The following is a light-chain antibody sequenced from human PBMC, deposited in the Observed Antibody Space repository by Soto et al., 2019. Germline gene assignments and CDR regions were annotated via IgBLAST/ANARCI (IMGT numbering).Light chain of an antibody. V-gene: IGKV3-15*01. CDR2: GAS. J-gene: IGKJ5*01. CDR3: QQYDNSPIT. CDR1: QSVRSN. Sequence: DIVLTQSPSTMSVSPGERATLSCRASQSVRSNLAWYQQKPGQAPRLLIYGASTRATGIPARFSGSGSGTEFTLTVSSLQSEDFAVYYCQQYDNSPITFGQGTRLEIK.